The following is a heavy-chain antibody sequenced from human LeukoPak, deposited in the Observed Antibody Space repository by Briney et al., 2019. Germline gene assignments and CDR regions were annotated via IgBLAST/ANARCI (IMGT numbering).Heavy chain of an antibody. Sequence: SVKVSCKASGGTFSSYAISWVRQAPGQGLEWMGRIIPIFGTANYAQKFQGRVTITTDESTSTAYMELSSLRSEDTAVYYCASGYYYDYNGGDFDYWGQGTLVTVS. J-gene: IGHJ4*02. CDR2: IIPIFGTA. CDR3: ASGYYYDYNGGDFDY. CDR1: GGTFSSYA. V-gene: IGHV1-69*05. D-gene: IGHD3-22*01.